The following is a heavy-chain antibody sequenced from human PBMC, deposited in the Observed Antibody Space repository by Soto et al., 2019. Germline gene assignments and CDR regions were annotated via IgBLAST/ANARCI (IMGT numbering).Heavy chain of an antibody. J-gene: IGHJ4*02. CDR2: IYHSGNT. CDR1: GGSISSSNW. CDR3: ARPWGEGRGDY. Sequence: QVQLQESGPGLVKPSGTLSLTCAVSGGSISSSNWWSWVRQPPGKGLEWIGEIYHSGNTNYNPSLKKRVTKAGEKARDQFPLKLSSGTASGTGVLYCARPWGEGRGDYLGQGTLGTVSS. D-gene: IGHD3-10*01. V-gene: IGHV4-4*02.